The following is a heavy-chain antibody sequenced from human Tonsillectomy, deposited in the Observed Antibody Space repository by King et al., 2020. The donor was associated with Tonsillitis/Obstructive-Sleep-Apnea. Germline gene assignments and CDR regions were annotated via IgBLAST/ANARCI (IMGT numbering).Heavy chain of an antibody. CDR1: GFTFDDYA. D-gene: IGHD6-6*01. Sequence: VQLVESGGGVVQPGGSLRLSCAASGFTFDDYAMHWVRQAPGKGLEWVSLISGDGGSTYYADSVKGRFTISRDNSKNSLYQQMNSLRTEDTALYYCAKDPSSSIAARPNGDYWGQGTLVTVSS. J-gene: IGHJ4*02. CDR2: ISGDGGST. V-gene: IGHV3-43*02. CDR3: AKDPSSSIAARPNGDY.